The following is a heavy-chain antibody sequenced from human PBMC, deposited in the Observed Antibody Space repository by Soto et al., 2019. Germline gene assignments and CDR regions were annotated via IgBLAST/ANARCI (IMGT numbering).Heavy chain of an antibody. J-gene: IGHJ4*02. V-gene: IGHV4-31*03. D-gene: IGHD6-19*01. CDR3: ARTPGCAPADYYFDY. CDR2: IHYSGNT. CDR1: GGSISSGDYY. Sequence: QVRLQESGPGLVKPSKTLSLTCTVSGGSISSGDYYWSWIRHHPGGGLEWLGYIHYSGNTYYDPSLKSRITMSVDTSKKQFSLNLSSVTAADTGVYYGARTPGCAPADYYFDYWGLGTRVTVSS.